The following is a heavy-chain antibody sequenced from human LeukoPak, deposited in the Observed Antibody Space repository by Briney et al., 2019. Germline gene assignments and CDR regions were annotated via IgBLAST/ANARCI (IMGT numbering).Heavy chain of an antibody. V-gene: IGHV4-61*02. J-gene: IGHJ4*02. D-gene: IGHD2-15*01. CDR3: AREESGYCDGGSCPYYFDY. CDR2: IFTSGGT. Sequence: SETLSLTCTVSSGSISSGSYYWSWLRQPAGKGLEWIGRIFTSGGTNYNTSLKSRVTISVDTSKNQFSLKLNSVTAADAAVYYCAREESGYCDGGSCPYYFDYWGQGTLVTVSS. CDR1: SGSISSGSYY.